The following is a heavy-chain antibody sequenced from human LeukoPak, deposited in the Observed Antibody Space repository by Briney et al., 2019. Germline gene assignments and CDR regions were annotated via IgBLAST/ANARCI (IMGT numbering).Heavy chain of an antibody. D-gene: IGHD2-2*01. J-gene: IGHJ4*02. CDR3: AKLTCSSTFCPLDY. CDR1: GSTFSSYSMN. Sequence: GSLRLSCAASGSTFSSYSMNWVRQPPGKGLEWIGTVSCSGTTYYSPSLKSRVTISVDTSKNQFSLRLTSVTAADTALYYCAKLTCSSTFCPLDYWGQGTLVTVSS. CDR2: VSCSGTT. V-gene: IGHV4-59*04.